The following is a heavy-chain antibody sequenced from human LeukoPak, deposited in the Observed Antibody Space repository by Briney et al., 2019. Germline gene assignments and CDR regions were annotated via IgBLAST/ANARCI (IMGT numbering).Heavy chain of an antibody. Sequence: ASVKVSCKVSGYTLTELSMHWVRQAPGKGLEWMGGFDPEDGETVYAQKFRGRVTMTEDTSTDTAYMELSSLRSEDTAVYYCARTRYSGSYYPPYYFDYWGQGTLVTVSS. CDR1: GYTLTELS. CDR2: FDPEDGET. D-gene: IGHD1-26*01. CDR3: ARTRYSGSYYPPYYFDY. J-gene: IGHJ4*02. V-gene: IGHV1-24*01.